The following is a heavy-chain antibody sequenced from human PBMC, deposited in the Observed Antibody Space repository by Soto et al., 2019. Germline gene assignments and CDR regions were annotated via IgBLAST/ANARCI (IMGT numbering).Heavy chain of an antibody. Sequence: RLSCAASGISTSSYWMGWVRQAPGRGLEWVASIKNDGSEKYYMDSLKGRFTISRDNALNSLYLQMNSLRAEDTAVYFCVTGYHSDYWGQGTLVTVSS. J-gene: IGHJ4*02. CDR1: GISTSSYW. V-gene: IGHV3-7*03. D-gene: IGHD5-18*01. CDR2: IKNDGSEK. CDR3: VTGYHSDY.